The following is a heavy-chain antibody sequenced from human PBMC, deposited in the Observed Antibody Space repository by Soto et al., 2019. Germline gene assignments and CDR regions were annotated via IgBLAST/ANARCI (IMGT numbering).Heavy chain of an antibody. CDR3: VRLIVVVPAAMPDAFDI. V-gene: IGHV3-64D*08. D-gene: IGHD2-2*01. Sequence: GGSLRLSCSASGFTFSSYAMHWVRQAPGKGLEYVSAISSNGGSTYYADSVKGRFTISRDNSKNTLYLQMSSLRAEDTAVYYCVRLIVVVPAAMPDAFDIWGQGTMVTVSS. CDR1: GFTFSSYA. J-gene: IGHJ3*02. CDR2: ISSNGGST.